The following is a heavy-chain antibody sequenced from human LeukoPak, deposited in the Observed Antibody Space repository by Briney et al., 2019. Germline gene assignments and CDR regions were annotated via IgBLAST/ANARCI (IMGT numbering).Heavy chain of an antibody. Sequence: SETLSLTCTVSGGSISSGSYYWSWIRQPAGKGLEWLGRIYPSGSTNYHPSLKSRVTISVDTSKNQFSLKLTSVTAADTAVYYCARVPGEWGQGTLVTVSS. CDR3: ARVPGE. D-gene: IGHD3-10*01. J-gene: IGHJ4*02. CDR2: IYPSGST. CDR1: GGSISSGSYY. V-gene: IGHV4-61*02.